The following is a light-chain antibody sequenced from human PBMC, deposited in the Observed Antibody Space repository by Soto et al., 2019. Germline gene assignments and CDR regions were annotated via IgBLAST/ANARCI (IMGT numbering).Light chain of an antibody. V-gene: IGLV2-14*03. Sequence: QSVLPQPASVSGSPGQSITLSCTGTSSDVGGYNHVSWYQHHPGKAPKLMIYDVSNRPSGVSSRFSGSKSGNTASLTISGLQAEDEGDYYCSSYTTSGTPVFGGGTKVTVL. J-gene: IGLJ2*01. CDR3: SSYTTSGTPV. CDR2: DVS. CDR1: SSDVGGYNH.